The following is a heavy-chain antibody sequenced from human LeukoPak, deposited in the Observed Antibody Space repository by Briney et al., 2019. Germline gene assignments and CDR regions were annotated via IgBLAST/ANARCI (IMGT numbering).Heavy chain of an antibody. CDR1: GYSFSHYG. J-gene: IGHJ4*02. CDR3: TRGSSISAQGDT. V-gene: IGHV1-18*01. Sequence: SVKVSCKTSGYSFSHYGISWWRQAPGQGLEWVGWISAFNYIIEYAQEFQGRVTMTQDTATSTAYMELRSLTSDDTAVFYCTRGSSISAQGDTWGQGTLVSVSS. CDR2: ISAFNYII. D-gene: IGHD3-16*01.